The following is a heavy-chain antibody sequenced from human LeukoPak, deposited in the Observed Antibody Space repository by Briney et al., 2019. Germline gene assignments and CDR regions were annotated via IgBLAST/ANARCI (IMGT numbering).Heavy chain of an antibody. J-gene: IGHJ6*02. Sequence: PGGSLRLSCAASGFTFSTYGMSWVRQAPGKGLDWVSAVSGSGGSTHYADSVTGRFTISRDNAKNSLYLQMNSLRAEDTAVYYCARIAYCGGDCYYYYYYYGMDVWGQGTTVTVSS. V-gene: IGHV3-23*01. D-gene: IGHD2-21*02. CDR3: ARIAYCGGDCYYYYYYYGMDV. CDR1: GFTFSTYG. CDR2: VSGSGGST.